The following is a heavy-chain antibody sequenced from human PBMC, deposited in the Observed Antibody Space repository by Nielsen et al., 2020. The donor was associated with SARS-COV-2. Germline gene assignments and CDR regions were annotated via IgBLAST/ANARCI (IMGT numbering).Heavy chain of an antibody. V-gene: IGHV1-18*01. CDR1: GYTFTSYG. D-gene: IGHD1-26*01. J-gene: IGHJ4*02. CDR3: AREWGLVGGYYFDY. Sequence: ASVKVSCKASGYTFTSYGISWVRQAPGQGLEWMGLISAYNGNTNYAQKLQGRVTMTTDTSTSTAYMELRSLRSDDTAVYYCAREWGLVGGYYFDYWGQGTLVTVSS. CDR2: ISAYNGNT.